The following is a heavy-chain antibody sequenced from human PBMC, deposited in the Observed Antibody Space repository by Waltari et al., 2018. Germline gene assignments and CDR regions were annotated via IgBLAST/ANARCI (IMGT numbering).Heavy chain of an antibody. D-gene: IGHD2-15*01. V-gene: IGHV3-30*18. CDR1: GITPTLNG. CDR3: AKDPAYSEYYYYGMDL. Sequence: QVRLVEPGGGGAQPGRSRRLSCDGPGITPTLNGQPWVRQPPGKGLEWVAVVSQFGANTFYADSVKGRFTISRDDSKNTVSLQIHSLRAEDTAVYFCAKDPAYSEYYYYGMDLWGQGTTVTVSS. CDR2: VSQFGANT. J-gene: IGHJ6*02.